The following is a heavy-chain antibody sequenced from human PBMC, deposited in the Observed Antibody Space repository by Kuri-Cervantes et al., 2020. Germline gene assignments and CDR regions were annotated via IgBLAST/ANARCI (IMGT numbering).Heavy chain of an antibody. J-gene: IGHJ5*02. D-gene: IGHD3-3*01. CDR2: ISDNSRYI. Sequence: GESLKISCAASGFTFSSYSMNWVRQAPGKGLEWVSSISDNSRYIYYADSVKGRFTISRDNAKNSLSLQMNTLRADDTAVYYCARLYEGWFDPWGQGTLVTVSS. CDR1: GFTFSSYS. V-gene: IGHV3-21*01. CDR3: ARLYEGWFDP.